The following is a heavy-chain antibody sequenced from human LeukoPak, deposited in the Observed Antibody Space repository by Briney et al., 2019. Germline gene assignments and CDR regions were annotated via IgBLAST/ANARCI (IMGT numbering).Heavy chain of an antibody. CDR2: IKEDGSEK. J-gene: IGHJ4*02. CDR3: ATCPTDKYDDDHADY. Sequence: GGSLRLSCAASGCMFNKYWMSWVRQAPGKGLEWVANIKEDGSEKYYVDSVKGRFTISRDNAKNLLYLQMNSLRAEDTAVYYCATCPTDKYDDDHADYWGQGSLVTVSS. V-gene: IGHV3-7*01. D-gene: IGHD3-3*01. CDR1: GCMFNKYW.